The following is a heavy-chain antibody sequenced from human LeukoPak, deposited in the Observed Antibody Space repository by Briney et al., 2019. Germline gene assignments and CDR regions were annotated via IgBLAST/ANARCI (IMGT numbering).Heavy chain of an antibody. V-gene: IGHV4-39*07. D-gene: IGHD1-20*01. CDR2: IYYSGST. CDR1: GGSVSSSDYY. J-gene: IGHJ4*02. Sequence: SETPSLTCTVSGGSVSSSDYYWGWIRQPPGKGLEWIGTIYYSGSTYYNPSLKSRVTISVDTSKNQFSLKLSSVTAADTAVYYCARAVKYNWNAHDYWGQGTLVTVSS. CDR3: ARAVKYNWNAHDY.